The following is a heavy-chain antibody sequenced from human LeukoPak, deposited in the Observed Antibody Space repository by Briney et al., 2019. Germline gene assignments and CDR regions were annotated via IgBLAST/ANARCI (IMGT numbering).Heavy chain of an antibody. V-gene: IGHV1-18*01. J-gene: IGHJ4*02. D-gene: IGHD3-10*01. CDR2: ISAYNGNT. CDR1: GYSFVGYG. Sequence: ASVKVSCKASGYSFVGYGITWVRQAPGQGLEWMGWISAYNGNTNYAQKLQGRVTMTTDTSTSTAYMELRSLRSDDTAVYYCARDSPRFGDPRDYWGQGTLVTVSS. CDR3: ARDSPRFGDPRDY.